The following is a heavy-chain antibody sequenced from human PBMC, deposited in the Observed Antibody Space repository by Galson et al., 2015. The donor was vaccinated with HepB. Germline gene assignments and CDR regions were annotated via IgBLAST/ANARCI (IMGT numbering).Heavy chain of an antibody. CDR3: ARDWAPRGVTTDFDAFDI. CDR1: GYTFTGYY. Sequence: SVKVSCKASGYTFTGYYMHWVRQAPGQGLEWMGRINPNSGGTNYAQKFQGRVTMTRDTSISTAYMELSRLRSDDTAVYYCARDWAPRGVTTDFDAFDIWGQGTMVTVSS. D-gene: IGHD4-17*01. V-gene: IGHV1-2*06. J-gene: IGHJ3*02. CDR2: INPNSGGT.